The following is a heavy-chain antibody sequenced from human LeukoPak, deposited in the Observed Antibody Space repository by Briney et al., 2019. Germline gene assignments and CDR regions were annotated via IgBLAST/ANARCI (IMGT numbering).Heavy chain of an antibody. CDR3: ARGIYCTSTSCYGHNFDY. D-gene: IGHD2-2*01. CDR1: GFTFSSYA. CDR2: ISSSSSYI. J-gene: IGHJ4*02. V-gene: IGHV3-21*01. Sequence: GGSLRLSCAASGFTFSSYAMSWVRQAPGKGLEWVSSISSSSSYIYYADSMKGRFTISRDNAKNSLYLQMNSLRAEDTAVYFCARGIYCTSTSCYGHNFDYWGQGTLVTVSS.